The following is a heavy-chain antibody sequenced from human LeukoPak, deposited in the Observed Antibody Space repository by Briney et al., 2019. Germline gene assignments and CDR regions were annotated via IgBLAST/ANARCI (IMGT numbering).Heavy chain of an antibody. CDR2: NYNSGST. CDR1: GGPISSGRYY. Sequence: SETLSLTCTLSGGPISSGRYYWGWIPQPPGKGLEWIGNNYNSGSTYYKPSLKSRVTISVDASMNQFSLMLSSGIAGDAAVYYSGRHGSGTYYTVLDFWGQGTLVTVSS. V-gene: IGHV4-39*01. J-gene: IGHJ4*02. D-gene: IGHD3-10*01. CDR3: GRHGSGTYYTVLDF.